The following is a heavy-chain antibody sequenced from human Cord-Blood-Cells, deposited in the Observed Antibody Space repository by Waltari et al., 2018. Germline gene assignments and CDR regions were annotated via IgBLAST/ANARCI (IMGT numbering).Heavy chain of an antibody. CDR2: INPNSGGT. V-gene: IGHV1-2*02. CDR3: ARGYDFWSGYYAFDI. D-gene: IGHD3-3*01. J-gene: IGHJ3*02. Sequence: QVQLVQSGAAVTTPGASVEVSCTASGSTFTGYYLPWVPQAPGQGLEWIGWINPNSGGTNYAQKCKGRVTMTRDTSISTAYMELSRLRSDDTAVYYCARGYDFWSGYYAFDIWGQGTMVTVSS. CDR1: GSTFTGYY.